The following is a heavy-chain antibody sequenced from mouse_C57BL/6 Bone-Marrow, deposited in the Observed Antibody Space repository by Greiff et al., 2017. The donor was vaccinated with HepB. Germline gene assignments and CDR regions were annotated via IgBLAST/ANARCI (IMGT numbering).Heavy chain of an antibody. Sequence: QVQLQQPGAELVKPGASVKLSCKASGYTFTSYWITWVKQRPGQGLEWIGDIYPGSGSTNYNEKFNSKATLTVDTSSSTAYMQLSSLTSEDSAGDYCAHPDDANWYFDVWGTGTTVTVSS. CDR2: IYPGSGST. D-gene: IGHD2-3*01. CDR1: GYTFTSYW. CDR3: AHPDDANWYFDV. J-gene: IGHJ1*03. V-gene: IGHV1-55*01.